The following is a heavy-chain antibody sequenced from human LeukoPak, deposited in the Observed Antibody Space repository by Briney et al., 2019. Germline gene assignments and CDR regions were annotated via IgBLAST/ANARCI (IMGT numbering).Heavy chain of an antibody. V-gene: IGHV3-23*01. D-gene: IGHD3-16*02. Sequence: GGSLRLSCAASGFTFSSYAMSWVRQAPGKGLEWVSAVSGSGGSTYYADSVKGRFTISRDNSKNTLYLQMNSLRAEDTAVYYCAREGFYVWGSYRHYFDYWGQGTLATVSS. CDR1: GFTFSSYA. CDR2: VSGSGGST. CDR3: AREGFYVWGSYRHYFDY. J-gene: IGHJ4*02.